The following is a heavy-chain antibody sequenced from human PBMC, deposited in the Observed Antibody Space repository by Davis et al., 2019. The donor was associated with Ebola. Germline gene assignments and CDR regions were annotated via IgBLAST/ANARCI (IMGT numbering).Heavy chain of an antibody. CDR1: GGSISSSNW. Sequence: MPSETLSLTCAVSGGSISSSNWWSWVRHPPGKGLEWIGEIYHSGSTNYNPSPKSRVTISVDTSKNQFSLKLSSVTAADTAVYYCARESEQRGRVFDYWGQGTLVTVSS. V-gene: IGHV4-4*02. CDR3: ARESEQRGRVFDY. CDR2: IYHSGST. D-gene: IGHD1-14*01. J-gene: IGHJ4*02.